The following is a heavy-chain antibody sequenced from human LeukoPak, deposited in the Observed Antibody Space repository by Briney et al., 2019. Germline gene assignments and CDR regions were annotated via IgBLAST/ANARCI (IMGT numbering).Heavy chain of an antibody. CDR3: VRDFLGESGAGGP. CDR1: GFIFSSYS. Sequence: GGSLRLSCAASGFIFSSYSMNWVRQAPGKGLEWGSSINPAGTSTFHADSVKGRFTISRDNTENSLYMQMDSLRDEDTAVYYCVRDFLGESGAGGPWGQGTLVTVSS. V-gene: IGHV3-21*01. CDR2: INPAGTST. J-gene: IGHJ5*02. D-gene: IGHD3-10*01.